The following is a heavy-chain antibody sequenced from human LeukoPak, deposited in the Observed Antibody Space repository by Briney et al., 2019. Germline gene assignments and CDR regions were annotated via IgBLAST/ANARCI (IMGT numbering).Heavy chain of an antibody. CDR3: ARDLGGPFSPGCFDI. Sequence: ASVKVSCKASGYTFSSFGITWVRQAPGRGLEWMGWVSAYNGDTNYAQKLQDRVSMTTDSSTSTAYMELKSLRSDDTAVYYCARDLGGPFSPGCFDIWGQGTMVSVSS. V-gene: IGHV1-18*01. CDR1: GYTFSSFG. J-gene: IGHJ3*02. D-gene: IGHD3-16*01. CDR2: VSAYNGDT.